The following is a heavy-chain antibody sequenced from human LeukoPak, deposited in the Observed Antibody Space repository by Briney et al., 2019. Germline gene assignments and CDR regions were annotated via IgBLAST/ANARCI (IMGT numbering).Heavy chain of an antibody. V-gene: IGHV3-66*01. CDR3: IAAMFY. CDR1: GFTVGSNY. Sequence: GSLRLSCAASGFTVGSNYMSWVRQAPGKGLEWVSVIYSGGSTHYADSVKGRFTISRDNSKNTVGLQMNSIRAEDTAVYYCIAAMFYWGQGTLVTVSS. J-gene: IGHJ4*02. D-gene: IGHD6-6*01. CDR2: IYSGGST.